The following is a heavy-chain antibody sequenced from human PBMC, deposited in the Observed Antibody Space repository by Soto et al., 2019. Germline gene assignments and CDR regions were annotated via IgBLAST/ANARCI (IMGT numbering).Heavy chain of an antibody. Sequence: SETLSLTFTVSGGSISTYYWSWIRQPPGKGLEWIGYIYYSGSTSYNPYLKSRVTISVDTSKNQLSLKLRSVTAADTAVYYCASDRSSGWDQGYGMDXWGQGTTVTVS. V-gene: IGHV4-59*01. CDR3: ASDRSSGWDQGYGMDX. CDR1: GGSISTYY. CDR2: IYYSGST. J-gene: IGHJ6*02. D-gene: IGHD6-19*01.